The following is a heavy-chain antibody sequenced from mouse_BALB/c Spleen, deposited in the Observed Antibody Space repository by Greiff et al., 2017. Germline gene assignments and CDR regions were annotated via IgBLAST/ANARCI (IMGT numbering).Heavy chain of an antibody. CDR3: ARCYYGYCTDY. CDR1: GFTFSSFG. CDR2: ISSGSSTI. V-gene: IGHV5-17*02. J-gene: IGHJ4*01. D-gene: IGHD1-2*01. Sequence: EVMLVESGGGLVKPGGSLKLSCAASGFTFSSFGMHWVRQAPEKGLEWVAYISSGSSTIYYADTVKGRFTISRDNPKNTLFLQMTSLRSEDTAMYYCARCYYGYCTDYWGQGTSVTVSS.